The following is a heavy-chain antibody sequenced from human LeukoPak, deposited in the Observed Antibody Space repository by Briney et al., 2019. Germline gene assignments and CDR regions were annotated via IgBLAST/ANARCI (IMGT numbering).Heavy chain of an antibody. V-gene: IGHV3-7*01. J-gene: IGHJ4*02. CDR3: ARAGSHWHYVY. D-gene: IGHD3-10*01. CDR2: IKQDGSER. Sequence: GGSLRLSCVVSGFSMSIHWMSWVRQAPGKGLEWVANIKQDGSERYYVDSVKGRFTISRDNAKNSLSLQMNNLRVEDTAVYYCARAGSHWHYVYWGQGTLVTVSS. CDR1: GFSMSIHW.